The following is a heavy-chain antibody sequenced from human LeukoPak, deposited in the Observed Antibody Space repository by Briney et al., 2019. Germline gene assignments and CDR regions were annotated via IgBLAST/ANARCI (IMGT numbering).Heavy chain of an antibody. CDR2: IDPRDSYI. D-gene: IGHD4/OR15-4a*01. J-gene: IGHJ5*02. CDR1: GYSFTTYW. Sequence: GESLKISCRGSGYSFTTYWISWVRQMPGKGLEWMGRIDPRDSYINYSPSFQGHVTISADKSISTALQQWSSLQASDSAMYYCAKYLGAWFDPWCQGTRVSVST. CDR3: AKYLGAWFDP. V-gene: IGHV5-10-1*01.